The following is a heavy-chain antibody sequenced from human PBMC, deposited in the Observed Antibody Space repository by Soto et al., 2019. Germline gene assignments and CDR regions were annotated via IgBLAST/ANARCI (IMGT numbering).Heavy chain of an antibody. J-gene: IGHJ2*01. D-gene: IGHD2-2*01. CDR1: GFTFINYA. V-gene: IGHV3-23*01. Sequence: EVQLLESGGGLVQPGGSLRLSCVGSGFTFINYAMNWVRQTPGKGLEWVSGISGGGDRTFDADSVKGRFTISRDNSKNTANLQMNSLRADDTPVYYCARKVLGSTSRPDWWYFDLWGRGTLVTVSS. CDR2: ISGGGDRT. CDR3: ARKVLGSTSRPDWWYFDL.